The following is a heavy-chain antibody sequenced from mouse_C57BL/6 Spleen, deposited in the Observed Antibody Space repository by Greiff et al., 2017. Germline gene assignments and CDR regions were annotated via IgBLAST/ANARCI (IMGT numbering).Heavy chain of an antibody. CDR3: ASSVYAMDY. Sequence: QVQLKESGAELAKPGASVKLSCKASGYTFTSYWLHWVKQRPGQGLEWIGYINPSSGYTKSNQKFKDKATLTADKSSSTAYMQLSSLTYEDSAVYYCASSVYAMDYWGQGTSVTVSS. J-gene: IGHJ4*01. CDR1: GYTFTSYW. CDR2: INPSSGYT. V-gene: IGHV1-7*01.